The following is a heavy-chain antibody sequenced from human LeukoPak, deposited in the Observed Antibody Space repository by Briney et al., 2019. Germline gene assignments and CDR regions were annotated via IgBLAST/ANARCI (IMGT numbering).Heavy chain of an antibody. J-gene: IGHJ4*02. V-gene: IGHV4-39*01. Sequence: SQTLSLTCTVSGGSISNSDFYWGWIRQPPGKGLQWIGSIYYSGSTYYNPSLKSRVTISIDTSKNQFSLNLTSGTAADTAVYYCARYTSAYYYDFEFWGQGTLVTVSS. CDR3: ARYTSAYYYDFEF. CDR2: IYYSGST. CDR1: GGSISNSDFY. D-gene: IGHD3-22*01.